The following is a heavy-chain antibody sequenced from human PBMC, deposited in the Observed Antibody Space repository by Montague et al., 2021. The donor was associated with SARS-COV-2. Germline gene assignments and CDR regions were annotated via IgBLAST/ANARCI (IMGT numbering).Heavy chain of an antibody. V-gene: IGHV4-59*08. CDR1: GGSISSFY. Sequence: SETLSLTCTVSGGSISSFYWSWFRQPPGKGLEWIGYISASGSTNYNPSLTSRVTMSVDTSKNQFSLKVNSVTAADTAVYYCARHYSATLPAVYWGQGTLVTVSS. D-gene: IGHD2-15*01. J-gene: IGHJ4*02. CDR3: ARHYSATLPAVY. CDR2: ISASGST.